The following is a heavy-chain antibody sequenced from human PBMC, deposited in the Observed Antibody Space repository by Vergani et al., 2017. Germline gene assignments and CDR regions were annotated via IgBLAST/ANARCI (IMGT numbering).Heavy chain of an antibody. CDR3: VRREGHNQAPFDN. Sequence: EVQLLQSEGAVVQPGGSLRLSCVGSGFAFGDFGMSWVRQVPGKGLVWVAGINWNGGTTIYGDPVTGRFTISRDNAKNSLYLQMNSLRVGDTALYYCVRREGHNQAPFDNWGQGTLVIVSS. J-gene: IGHJ4*02. CDR1: GFAFGDFG. D-gene: IGHD5-24*01. CDR2: INWNGGTT. V-gene: IGHV3-20*04.